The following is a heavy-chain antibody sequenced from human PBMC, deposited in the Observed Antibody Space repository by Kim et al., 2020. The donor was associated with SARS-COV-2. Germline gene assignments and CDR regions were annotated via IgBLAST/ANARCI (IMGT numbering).Heavy chain of an antibody. CDR1: GYTFTGYY. D-gene: IGHD4-17*01. Sequence: ASVKVSCKASGYTFTGYYMHWVRQAPGQGLEWMGRINPNSGGTNYAQKFQGRVTMTRDTSISTAYMELSRLRSDDTAVYHCARDPADPDYGDGPLPGPYYYYGMDVWGQGTTVTVS. V-gene: IGHV1-2*06. J-gene: IGHJ6*02. CDR2: INPNSGGT. CDR3: ARDPADPDYGDGPLPGPYYYYGMDV.